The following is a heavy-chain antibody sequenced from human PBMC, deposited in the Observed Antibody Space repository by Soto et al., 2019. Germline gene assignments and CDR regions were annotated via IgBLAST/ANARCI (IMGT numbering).Heavy chain of an antibody. Sequence: SETLSLTCTVSGGSISSYYWSWIRQPPGKGLEWIGYIYYSGSTNYNPSLKSRVTISVDTSKNQFSLKLSSVTAADTAVYYCARAEGGRGYDFWSGPQGDYYMDVWGKGTTVTVSS. CDR1: GGSISSYY. J-gene: IGHJ6*03. CDR2: IYYSGST. V-gene: IGHV4-59*01. D-gene: IGHD3-3*01. CDR3: ARAEGGRGYDFWSGPQGDYYMDV.